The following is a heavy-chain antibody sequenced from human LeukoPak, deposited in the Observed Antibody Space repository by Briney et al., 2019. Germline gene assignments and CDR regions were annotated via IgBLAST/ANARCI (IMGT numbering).Heavy chain of an antibody. D-gene: IGHD5-12*01. CDR3: AKNPYEYYFDY. Sequence: GASVKVSCKASGYTFTGYYMHWVRQAPGQGLEWMGWINPNSGDTNYAQKFQGWVTMTRDTSIRTAYLELSGLRSDDTAVYYCAKNPYEYYFDYWGQGTLITVSS. CDR1: GYTFTGYY. V-gene: IGHV1-2*04. J-gene: IGHJ4*02. CDR2: INPNSGDT.